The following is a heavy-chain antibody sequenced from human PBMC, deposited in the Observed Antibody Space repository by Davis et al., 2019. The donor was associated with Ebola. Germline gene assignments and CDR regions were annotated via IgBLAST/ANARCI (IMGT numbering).Heavy chain of an antibody. CDR2: ISSSGSTI. J-gene: IGHJ6*02. CDR3: ARLKLHYGMDV. Sequence: GESLKISCAASGFTFSDYYMSWIRQAPGKGLEWVSYISSSGSTIYYADSVRGRFTISRDNAKNSLYLQMNSLRAEDTAVYYCARLKLHYGMDVWGQGTTVTVSS. CDR1: GFTFSDYY. V-gene: IGHV3-11*01. D-gene: IGHD3-16*01.